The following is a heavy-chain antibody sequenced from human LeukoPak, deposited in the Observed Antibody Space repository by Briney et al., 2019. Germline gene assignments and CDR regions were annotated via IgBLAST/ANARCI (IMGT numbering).Heavy chain of an antibody. J-gene: IGHJ4*02. CDR2: IYYSGST. V-gene: IGHV4-30-4*08. Sequence: SQTLSLTCTVSGGSISSGDYYWSWIRQPPGKGLEWIGYIYYSGSTYYNPSLKSRVTISVDTSKNQFSLKLSSVTAADTAVYYCARASGKQLAFDYWGRGTLVTVSS. CDR3: ARASGKQLAFDY. CDR1: GGSISSGDYY. D-gene: IGHD6-6*01.